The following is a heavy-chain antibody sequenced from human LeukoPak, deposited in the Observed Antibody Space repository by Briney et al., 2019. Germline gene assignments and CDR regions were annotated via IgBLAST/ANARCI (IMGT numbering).Heavy chain of an antibody. CDR1: GYTFTSYY. J-gene: IGHJ4*02. CDR2: INPSGGST. D-gene: IGHD3-10*01. Sequence: ASVKVSCKASGYTFTSYYMHWVRQAPGQGLEWMGIINPSGGSTSYAQKFQGRVAMTRDTSTSTVYMELSSLRSEDTAVYYCARGGSTYYYGSGSYRPEGDSIDYWGQGTLVTVSS. V-gene: IGHV1-46*01. CDR3: ARGGSTYYYGSGSYRPEGDSIDY.